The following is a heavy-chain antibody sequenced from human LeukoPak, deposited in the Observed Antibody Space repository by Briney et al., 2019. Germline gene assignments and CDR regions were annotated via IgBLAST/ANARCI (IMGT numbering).Heavy chain of an antibody. CDR1: GFTFSSYE. CDR2: ISSSGSTI. D-gene: IGHD5-24*01. Sequence: GGSLRLSCAASGFTFSSYEMNWVRQAPGKGLEWVSYISSSGSTIYYADSVKGRFTISRDNAKNSLYLQMNSLRAEDTAVYYCARFNSKDGYKQYYFDYWGQGTLVTVSS. J-gene: IGHJ4*02. V-gene: IGHV3-48*03. CDR3: ARFNSKDGYKQYYFDY.